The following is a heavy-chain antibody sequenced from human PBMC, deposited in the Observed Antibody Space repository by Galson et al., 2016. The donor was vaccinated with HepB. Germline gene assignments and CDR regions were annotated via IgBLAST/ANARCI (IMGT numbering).Heavy chain of an antibody. J-gene: IGHJ4*02. CDR3: ARDTVREYDYGGPVDY. Sequence: SLRLSCAASGFSFRSYGMHWVRQAPGKGLEWVAVISSDESYKYYADSVKGRFTISRDNSKNTLYLQMNSLRAEDTAVYYCARDTVREYDYGGPVDYWGQGTLVTVSS. V-gene: IGHV3-30*03. CDR1: GFSFRSYG. CDR2: ISSDESYK. D-gene: IGHD4/OR15-4a*01.